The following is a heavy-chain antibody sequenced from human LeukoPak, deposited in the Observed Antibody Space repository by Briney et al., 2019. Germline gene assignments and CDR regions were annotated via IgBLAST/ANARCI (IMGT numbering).Heavy chain of an antibody. CDR3: ARDKIVGASKFDY. V-gene: IGHV3-7*01. CDR1: GFTFSNYW. D-gene: IGHD1-26*01. CDR2: IKQDESAK. J-gene: IGHJ4*02. Sequence: GGFLRLSCAVSGFTFSNYWMSWVRQAPGKGLEWVANIKQDESAKYYADSVKGRFTISRDNAKNSLYLQMNSLRAEDTAIYYCARDKIVGASKFDYWGQGTLVTVSS.